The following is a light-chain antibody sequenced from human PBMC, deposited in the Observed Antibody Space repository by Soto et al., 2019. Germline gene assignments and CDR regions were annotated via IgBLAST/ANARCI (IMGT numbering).Light chain of an antibody. CDR2: EVT. CDR1: SSDVGGYNY. J-gene: IGLJ1*01. V-gene: IGLV2-8*01. CDR3: ASYAGGKNFYV. Sequence: QSVLTQPASVSGSPGQSITISCTGTSSDVGGYNYVSWYQQHSGKAPKLMIFEVTKRPSGVSDRFSGSKSGNTASLTVSGLQAEDEADYHCASYAGGKNFYVFGTGTKLTVL.